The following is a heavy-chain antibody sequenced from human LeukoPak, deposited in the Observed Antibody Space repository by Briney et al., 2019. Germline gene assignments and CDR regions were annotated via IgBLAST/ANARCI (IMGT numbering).Heavy chain of an antibody. CDR2: ISGGGGDT. CDR1: GFTFSSYS. V-gene: IGHV3-23*01. J-gene: IGHJ4*02. Sequence: GGSLRLSCTASGFTFSSYSMSWVRQAPGKGLEWVSAISGGGGDTYHADSVKGRFTISRDSSKNTLYLQMNTLRAEDTAVYYCAKSPAYYDISGYYLYYFAYWGQGTLVTVSS. CDR3: AKSPAYYDISGYYLYYFAY. D-gene: IGHD3-22*01.